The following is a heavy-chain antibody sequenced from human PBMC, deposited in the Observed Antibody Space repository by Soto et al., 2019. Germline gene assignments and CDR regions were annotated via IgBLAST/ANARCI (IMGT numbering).Heavy chain of an antibody. V-gene: IGHV1-18*01. Sequence: TSVKVSRKASGYTFTSYGISWVRQAPGQGLEWMGWISAYNGNTNYAQKLQGRVTMTTDTSTSTAYMELRSLRSDDTAVYYCARDYYGSGSSFTFDYWGQGTLVTVS. J-gene: IGHJ4*02. CDR3: ARDYYGSGSSFTFDY. CDR2: ISAYNGNT. D-gene: IGHD3-10*01. CDR1: GYTFTSYG.